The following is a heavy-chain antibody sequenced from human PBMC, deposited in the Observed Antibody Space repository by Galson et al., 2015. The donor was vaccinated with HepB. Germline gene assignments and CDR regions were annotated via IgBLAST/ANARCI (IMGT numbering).Heavy chain of an antibody. CDR2: FDPEDGET. D-gene: IGHD3-9*01. J-gene: IGHJ3*02. Sequence: SVKVSCKVSGYTLTELSMHWVRQAPGKGLEWMGGFDPEDGETIYAQKFQGRVTMTEDTSTDTAYMELSSLRSEDTAVYYCATDHYYDILTGYYKGVRLGAFDIWGQGTMVTVSS. CDR3: ATDHYYDILTGYYKGVRLGAFDI. V-gene: IGHV1-24*01. CDR1: GYTLTELS.